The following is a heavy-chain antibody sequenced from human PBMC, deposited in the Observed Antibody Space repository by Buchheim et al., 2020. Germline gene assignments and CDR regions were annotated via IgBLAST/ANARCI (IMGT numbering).Heavy chain of an antibody. J-gene: IGHJ4*02. Sequence: EVQLLDSGGGLVQPGGSLRLSCAASGFKFDGFSMTWVRQAPGKGLKWVATITSSGGGTYYADSVKGRFTISRENSKNTLYLQMNRLRAEDTAIYYCAKDLLLSGSYLGFVDYWGQGTL. V-gene: IGHV3-23*01. CDR1: GFKFDGFS. CDR3: AKDLLLSGSYLGFVDY. CDR2: ITSSGGGT. D-gene: IGHD1-26*01.